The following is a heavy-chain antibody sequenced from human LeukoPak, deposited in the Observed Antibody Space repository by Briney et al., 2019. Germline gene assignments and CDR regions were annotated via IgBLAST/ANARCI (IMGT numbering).Heavy chain of an antibody. V-gene: IGHV5-51*01. Sequence: GESLKISCKGSGYSFTTSWIGWVRQMPGKGLECMGIIYPGDYDTRYSPSFQGHVTISADKSISTAYLQWSSLKASDTAMYYCARLARIAVAGTLIWGAFHIWGRGTMVTVSS. D-gene: IGHD6-19*01. J-gene: IGHJ3*02. CDR2: IYPGDYDT. CDR3: ARLARIAVAGTLIWGAFHI. CDR1: GYSFTTSW.